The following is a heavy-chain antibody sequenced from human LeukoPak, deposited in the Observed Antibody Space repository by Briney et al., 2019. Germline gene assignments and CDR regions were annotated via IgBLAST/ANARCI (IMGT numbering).Heavy chain of an antibody. J-gene: IGHJ5*02. Sequence: SVKVSCKASGGTFSSYAISWVRQAPGQGLEWMGRIIPILGIANYAQKFQGRVTITADTSTSTAYLELRGLTYDDSAVYYCTRVTLRGSKYNWFDPWGQGTHVSVSS. CDR1: GGTFSSYA. D-gene: IGHD1-26*01. CDR2: IIPILGIA. CDR3: TRVTLRGSKYNWFDP. V-gene: IGHV1-69*04.